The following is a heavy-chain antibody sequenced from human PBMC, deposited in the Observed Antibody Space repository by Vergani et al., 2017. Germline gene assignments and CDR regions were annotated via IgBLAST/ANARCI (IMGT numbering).Heavy chain of an antibody. CDR2: IYSGGST. Sequence: VQLVESGGGVVQPGTSLRLSCAASGFTVSSNYMSWVRQAPGKGLEWVSVIYSGGSTYYADSVKGRFTISRDNSKNTLYLQMNSLRAEDTAVYYCARDVGAREFYYYGMDVWGQGTTVTVSS. CDR1: GFTVSSNY. D-gene: IGHD1-26*01. J-gene: IGHJ6*02. V-gene: IGHV3-66*02. CDR3: ARDVGAREFYYYGMDV.